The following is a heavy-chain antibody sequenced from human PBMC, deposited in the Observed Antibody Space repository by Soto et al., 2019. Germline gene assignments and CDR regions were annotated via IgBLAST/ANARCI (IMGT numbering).Heavy chain of an antibody. J-gene: IGHJ6*02. CDR2: ISYDGSNK. CDR3: ARDGAYDSSGYQAYYYYGMDV. CDR1: GFTFSSYA. D-gene: IGHD3-22*01. V-gene: IGHV3-30-3*01. Sequence: GGSLRLSCAASGFTFSSYAMHWVRQAPGKGLEWVAVISYDGSNKYYADSVKGRFTISRDNSKNTLYLQMNSLRAEDTAVYYCARDGAYDSSGYQAYYYYGMDVWGQGTTVTVSS.